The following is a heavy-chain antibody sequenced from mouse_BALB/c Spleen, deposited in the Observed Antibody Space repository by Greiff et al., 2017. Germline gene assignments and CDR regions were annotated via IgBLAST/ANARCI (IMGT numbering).Heavy chain of an antibody. D-gene: IGHD2-2*01. J-gene: IGHJ2*01. CDR2: IDPANGNT. CDR3: STVYYGYDGDFDY. CDR1: GFNIKDTY. Sequence: EVQLQQSGAELVKPGASVKLSCTASGFNIKDTYMHWVKQRPEQGLEWIGRIDPANGNTKYDPKFQGKATITADTSSNTAYLQLSSLTSEDTAVYYCSTVYYGYDGDFDYWGQGTTLTVSS. V-gene: IGHV14-3*02.